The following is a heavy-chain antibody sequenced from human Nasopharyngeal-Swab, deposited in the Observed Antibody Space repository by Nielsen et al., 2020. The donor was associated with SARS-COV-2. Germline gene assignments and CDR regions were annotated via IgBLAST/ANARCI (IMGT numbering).Heavy chain of an antibody. V-gene: IGHV2-70*01. Sequence: SGPLPVTPTQTLTLTCTFCGYSLSTGGMCVSWMRQPPWKALECLALIDWDDDKYYSTSLNTRLTISKDTSKNQMVLTMTNMDPVDTATYYCARIPLWFGEFYGMDVWGQGTTVTVSS. CDR1: GYSLSTGGMC. CDR2: IDWDDDK. D-gene: IGHD3-10*01. CDR3: ARIPLWFGEFYGMDV. J-gene: IGHJ6*02.